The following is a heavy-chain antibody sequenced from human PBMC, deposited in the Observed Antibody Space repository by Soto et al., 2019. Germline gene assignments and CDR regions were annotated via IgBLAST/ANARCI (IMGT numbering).Heavy chain of an antibody. CDR1: GFSFDDYG. Sequence: EVQLVESGGGFVQPGRSLRLSCAASGFSFDDYGMHWVRQAPGKGLEWVSAISWNSGSIAYADSVKGRFIISRDNAKNSLYMQMNSLRPEDTALYYCAKDSGLYDFGYGVDVWGQGTSVTVSS. CDR2: ISWNSGSI. J-gene: IGHJ6*02. CDR3: AKDSGLYDFGYGVDV. V-gene: IGHV3-9*01. D-gene: IGHD3-3*01.